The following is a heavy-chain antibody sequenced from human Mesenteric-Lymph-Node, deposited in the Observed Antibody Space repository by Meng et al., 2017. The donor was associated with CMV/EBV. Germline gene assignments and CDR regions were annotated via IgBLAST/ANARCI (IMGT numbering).Heavy chain of an antibody. CDR3: ARVCGSSVVDY. J-gene: IGHJ4*01. CDR1: NGPISSYY. Sequence: SETLSLTCTVSNGPISSYYWNWIRQPPGKGLEWIGSIYHSGSTNYNPSLKSRVTMSVDTSKNQFSLNLRSVTAADTAMYYCARVCGSSVVDYWGQGTLVTVSS. V-gene: IGHV4-59*01. D-gene: IGHD6-6*01. CDR2: IYHSGST.